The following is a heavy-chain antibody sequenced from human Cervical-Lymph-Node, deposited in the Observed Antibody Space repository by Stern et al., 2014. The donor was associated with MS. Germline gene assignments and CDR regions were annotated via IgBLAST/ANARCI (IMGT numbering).Heavy chain of an antibody. V-gene: IGHV1-2*06. D-gene: IGHD1-26*01. J-gene: IGHJ4*02. CDR2: LNPNSDDP. Sequence: VQLLESGAEMKKPGASVKVSCKASGYAFTAFFIHWVRQVPGQGLEWMGRLNPNSDDPTYAQNFQDRVTLTRDTSIGTAYLELSRLTSADTAVYYCAREATRIVVGIDYWGQGTQVTVSS. CDR3: AREATRIVVGIDY. CDR1: GYAFTAFF.